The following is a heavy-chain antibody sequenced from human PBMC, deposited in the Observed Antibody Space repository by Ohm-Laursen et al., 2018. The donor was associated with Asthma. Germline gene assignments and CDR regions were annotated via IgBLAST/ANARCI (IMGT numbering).Heavy chain of an antibody. Sequence: GSLRLSCAASGFTFSSYAMSWVRQAPGKGLECVSAIIGSGADTYYSDSVKGRFTISRDNSKNTLYLQMNTLRAEDTAVYYCARETATGSQNIHYYDLDVWGQGTTVIVSS. V-gene: IGHV3-23*01. CDR1: GFTFSSYA. J-gene: IGHJ6*02. CDR2: IIGSGADT. D-gene: IGHD2-15*01. CDR3: ARETATGSQNIHYYDLDV.